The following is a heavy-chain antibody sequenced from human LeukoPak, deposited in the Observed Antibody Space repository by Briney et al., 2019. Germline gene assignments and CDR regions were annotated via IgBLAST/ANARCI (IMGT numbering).Heavy chain of an antibody. D-gene: IGHD1-26*01. CDR2: IYPGDSDT. CDR1: GSSFTNYW. CDR3: AILSYGSMGY. J-gene: IGHJ4*02. V-gene: IGHV5-51*01. Sequence: GESLQISCKGSGSSFTNYWIGWVRQLPGKGLEWMGIIYPGDSDTRYSPSFQGQVTISADRSISTAYLQWSSLKASDTAMYYCAILSYGSMGYWGQGTLVTVSS.